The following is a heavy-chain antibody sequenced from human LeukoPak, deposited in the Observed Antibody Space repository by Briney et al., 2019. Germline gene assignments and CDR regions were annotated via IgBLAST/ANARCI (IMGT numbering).Heavy chain of an antibody. CDR3: ASLYYDFWSGSYYFDY. V-gene: IGHV4-59*01. D-gene: IGHD3-3*01. CDR1: GGSISSYY. Sequence: SETLSLTCTVSGGSISSYYWSWIRQPPGKGLEWIGYIYYSGSTNYHPSLKSRVTMTVDTSKNQFSLKLSSVTAADTAVYYCASLYYDFWSGSYYFDYWGQGTLVSVSS. J-gene: IGHJ4*02. CDR2: IYYSGST.